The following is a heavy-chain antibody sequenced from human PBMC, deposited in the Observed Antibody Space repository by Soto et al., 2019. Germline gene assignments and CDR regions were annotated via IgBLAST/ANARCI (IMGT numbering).Heavy chain of an antibody. CDR3: ARESLAHSYFDF. Sequence: SETLSLTCTVSGGSVSSHYWSWIRQPAGKGLEWLGRLYNAERTSYNPSLKGRVTMSIDTSNNQFSLKLTSVTAADTAVYFCARESLAHSYFDFWGQGTLVTVSS. J-gene: IGHJ4*02. CDR1: GGSVSSHY. V-gene: IGHV4-4*07. CDR2: LYNAERT.